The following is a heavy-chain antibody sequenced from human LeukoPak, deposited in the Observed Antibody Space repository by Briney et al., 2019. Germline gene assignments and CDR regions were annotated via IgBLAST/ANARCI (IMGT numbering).Heavy chain of an antibody. Sequence: GGSLRLSCAASGFTFSSYAMHWVRQAPVKGLEWVAVISYDGSNKYYADSVKGRFTISRDNSKNTLYLQMNSLRAEDTAVYYCARDQQLGLDYWGQGTLVTVSS. CDR1: GFTFSSYA. CDR2: ISYDGSNK. J-gene: IGHJ4*02. V-gene: IGHV3-30-3*01. CDR3: ARDQQLGLDY. D-gene: IGHD6-13*01.